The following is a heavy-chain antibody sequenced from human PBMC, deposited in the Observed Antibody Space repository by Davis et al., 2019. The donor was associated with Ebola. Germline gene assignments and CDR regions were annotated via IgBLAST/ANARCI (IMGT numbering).Heavy chain of an antibody. V-gene: IGHV1-18*01. CDR2: ISAYNGNT. D-gene: IGHD3-10*01. CDR1: GYTFTSYD. J-gene: IGHJ6*02. CDR3: ARWFRGSRVYYGMDV. Sequence: ASVKVSCKASGYTFTSYDINWVRQAPGQGLEWMGWISAYNGNTNYAQKLQGRVTMTTDTSTSTAYMELRSLRSDDTAVYYCARWFRGSRVYYGMDVWGQGTTVTVSS.